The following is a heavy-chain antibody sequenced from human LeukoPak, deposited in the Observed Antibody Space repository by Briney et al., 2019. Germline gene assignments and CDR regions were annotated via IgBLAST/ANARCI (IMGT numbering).Heavy chain of an antibody. CDR3: APLTDAFDI. V-gene: IGHV3-23*01. D-gene: IGHD3-16*01. Sequence: PGGSLRLSCAASGFTFTSYSMNWVRQAPGKGLEWVSAISGSGGSTYYADSVKGRFTISRDNSKNTLYLQMNSLRAEDTAVYYCAPLTDAFDIWGQGTMVTVSS. J-gene: IGHJ3*02. CDR2: ISGSGGST. CDR1: GFTFTSYS.